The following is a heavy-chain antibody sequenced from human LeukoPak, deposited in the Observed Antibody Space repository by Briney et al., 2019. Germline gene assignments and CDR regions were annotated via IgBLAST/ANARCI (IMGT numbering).Heavy chain of an antibody. V-gene: IGHV4-34*01. Sequence: SETLSLTCAVYGGSFSGYYWSWIRQPPGKGLEWIGEINHSGSTNYNPSLKSRVTISVDTSKNQFSLKLSSVTAADTAVYYRARASGAIFGVASAKFDYWGQGTLVTVSS. CDR3: ARASGAIFGVASAKFDY. CDR1: GGSFSGYY. CDR2: INHSGST. J-gene: IGHJ4*02. D-gene: IGHD3-3*01.